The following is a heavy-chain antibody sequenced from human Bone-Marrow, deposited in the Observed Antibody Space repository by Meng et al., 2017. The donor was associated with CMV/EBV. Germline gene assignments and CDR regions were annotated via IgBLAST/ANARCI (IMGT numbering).Heavy chain of an antibody. CDR1: GGSFSGYY. CDR3: ARYSRVYYYGSGSYAPYYYGMDV. J-gene: IGHJ6*02. V-gene: IGHV4-34*01. CDR2: INHSGST. D-gene: IGHD3-10*01. Sequence: SETLSLTCAVYGGSFSGYYWSWIRQPPGKGLEWIGEINHSGSTNYNPSLKSRVTISVDTSKNQFSLKLSSVTAADTAVYYCARYSRVYYYGSGSYAPYYYGMDVWGQGTTVTVSS.